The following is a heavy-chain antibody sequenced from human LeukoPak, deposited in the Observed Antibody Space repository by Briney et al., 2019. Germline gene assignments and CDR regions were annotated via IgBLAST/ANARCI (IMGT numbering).Heavy chain of an antibody. V-gene: IGHV3-30*04. CDR2: ILFDGSNK. CDR3: AREGARRDGYNSGLDY. Sequence: GGSLRLSCAASGFAFSRHTVNWVRQAPGKGLEWVAVILFDGSNKYYADSVKGRFTISRDNSKNTLYLQVNSLRAEDTAVYYCAREGARRDGYNSGLDYWGQGTLVTVSS. J-gene: IGHJ4*02. D-gene: IGHD5-24*01. CDR1: GFAFSRHT.